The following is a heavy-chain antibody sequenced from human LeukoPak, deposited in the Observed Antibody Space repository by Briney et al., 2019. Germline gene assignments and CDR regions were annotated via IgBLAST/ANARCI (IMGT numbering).Heavy chain of an antibody. Sequence: ASVKVSCKASGYIFTNYGITWVRQAPGQGLEWMGWISVYNGNTNYAQKFQGRVTMTTDTSTSTAYMELRSLRSDDTAVYYCARHERGYSSSSPFDYWGQGTLVTVSS. V-gene: IGHV1-18*01. CDR1: GYIFTNYG. D-gene: IGHD6-6*01. J-gene: IGHJ4*02. CDR3: ARHERGYSSSSPFDY. CDR2: ISVYNGNT.